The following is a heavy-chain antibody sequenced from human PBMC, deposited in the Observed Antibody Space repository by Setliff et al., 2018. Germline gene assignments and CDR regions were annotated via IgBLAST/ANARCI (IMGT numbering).Heavy chain of an antibody. D-gene: IGHD5-12*01. CDR3: ASGYSGYDWLYYYGMDV. CDR2: ISAYNGNT. V-gene: IGHV1-18*01. J-gene: IGHJ6*02. CDR1: GYTFISYD. Sequence: ASVKVSCKASGYTFISYDISWVRQAPGQGLEWMGWISAYNGNTNYAQKLQGRVTMTTDTSTSTAYMELSSLRSEDTAVYYCASGYSGYDWLYYYGMDVWGQGTTVTVSS.